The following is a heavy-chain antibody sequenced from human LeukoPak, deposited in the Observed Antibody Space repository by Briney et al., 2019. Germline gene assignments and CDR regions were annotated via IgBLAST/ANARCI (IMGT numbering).Heavy chain of an antibody. V-gene: IGHV1-8*01. J-gene: IGHJ4*02. CDR3: ARGVVPAAMTEFDY. CDR2: MNPISGNT. Sequence: ASVKVSCKASGYTFTSYDINWVRQATGQGLEWMGWMNPISGNTGYAQKFQGRVTMTRNTSISTAYMELSSLRSEDTAVYYCARGVVPAAMTEFDYWGQGTLVTVSS. CDR1: GYTFTSYD. D-gene: IGHD2-2*01.